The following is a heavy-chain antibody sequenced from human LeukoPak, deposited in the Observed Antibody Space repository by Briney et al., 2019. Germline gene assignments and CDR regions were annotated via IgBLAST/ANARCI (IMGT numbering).Heavy chain of an antibody. CDR1: GFTVSNYY. CDR2: VYSGGET. J-gene: IGHJ5*02. V-gene: IGHV3-66*01. Sequence: GGSLRLSCAASGFTVSNYYMSWVRKAPGKGLEWVSVVYSGGETHHSDSVKGRFTLSRDIYKSTLYLQMNSLRPEDTAVYYCTRDPDAWGQGTLVTVSS. CDR3: TRDPDA.